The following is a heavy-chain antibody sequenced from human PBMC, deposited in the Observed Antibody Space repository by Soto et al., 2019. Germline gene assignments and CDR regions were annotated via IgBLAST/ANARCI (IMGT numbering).Heavy chain of an antibody. Sequence: QAQLVESGGGVVQPGRSLRVSCAASGFTFNRYAMHWVRQAPGKGLEWVAVISYDGSDKYYTDSVKGRFTISRDNSKNTLYLQMKSLRADDTAVHYCARPKLAVDGQSPIGNWFDPWGQGTLVTVSS. J-gene: IGHJ5*02. CDR1: GFTFNRYA. CDR2: ISYDGSDK. CDR3: ARPKLAVDGQSPIGNWFDP. D-gene: IGHD6-13*01. V-gene: IGHV3-30-3*01.